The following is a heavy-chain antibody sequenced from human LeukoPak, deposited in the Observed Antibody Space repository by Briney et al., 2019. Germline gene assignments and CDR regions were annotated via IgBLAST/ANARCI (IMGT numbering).Heavy chain of an antibody. CDR3: ARRRDFIDY. CDR2: SSSSGSTI. D-gene: IGHD3/OR15-3a*01. Sequence: GGSLGLSCAASGFTLSDYYMSWIRQAPGKGLEWVSYSSSSGSTIYYADSVKGRFAISRDNAKNSLYLQMNSLRAEDTAVYYCARRRDFIDYWGQGTPVTVSS. J-gene: IGHJ4*02. CDR1: GFTLSDYY. V-gene: IGHV3-11*01.